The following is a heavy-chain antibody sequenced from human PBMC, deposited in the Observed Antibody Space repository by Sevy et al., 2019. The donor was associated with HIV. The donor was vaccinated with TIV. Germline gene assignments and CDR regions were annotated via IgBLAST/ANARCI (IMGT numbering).Heavy chain of an antibody. J-gene: IGHJ1*01. CDR1: GFTFSSYS. D-gene: IGHD3-3*01. Sequence: GGSLRLSCAASGFTFSSYSMNWVRQAPGKGLEWVSSISSSSYIYYADSVKGRFTIFRDNAKNSVYLQMNRLRAEDTAVYYCARDGVYNDFWSGYKAEHFQHWGQGTLVTVSS. CDR3: ARDGVYNDFWSGYKAEHFQH. CDR2: ISSSSYI. V-gene: IGHV3-21*01.